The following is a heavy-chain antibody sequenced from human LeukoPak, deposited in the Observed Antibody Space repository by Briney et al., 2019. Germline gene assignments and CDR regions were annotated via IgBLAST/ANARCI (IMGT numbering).Heavy chain of an antibody. D-gene: IGHD6-13*01. CDR3: ARVYSSSWYLGDYFDY. J-gene: IGHJ4*02. V-gene: IGHV4-34*01. Sequence: TASETLSLTCAVYGGSFSGYYWSWIRQPPGKGLEWIGEINHSGSTNYNPSLKSRVTISVDTSKTQFSLKLSSVTAADTAVYYCARVYSSSWYLGDYFDYWGQGTLVTVSS. CDR1: GGSFSGYY. CDR2: INHSGST.